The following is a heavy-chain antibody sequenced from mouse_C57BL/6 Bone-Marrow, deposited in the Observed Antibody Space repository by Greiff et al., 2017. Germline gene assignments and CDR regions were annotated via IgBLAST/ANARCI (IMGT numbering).Heavy chain of an antibody. CDR2: INPYNGDT. J-gene: IGHJ4*01. CDR3: ARRRDDYDGDYYAMDY. D-gene: IGHD2-4*01. CDR1: GYSFTGYF. V-gene: IGHV1-20*01. Sequence: VQLQQSGPELVKPGDSVTISCKASGYSFTGYFMNWVMQSHGKSLEWIGRINPYNGDTFYNQKFKGKAPLTVDKSSSTAHMELRSLTSEDSEVYYCARRRDDYDGDYYAMDYWGQGTSVTVSS.